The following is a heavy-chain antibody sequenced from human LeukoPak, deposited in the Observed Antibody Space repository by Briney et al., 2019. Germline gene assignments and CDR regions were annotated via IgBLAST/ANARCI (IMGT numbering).Heavy chain of an antibody. CDR2: ISSSSGYI. Sequence: PGGSLRLSCAASGFSFSSYSMNWVRQAPGKGLEWVSSISSSSGYIYYADSVKGRFTISRGNAKNSLYLRMNSLRAEDTAVYYCATSPGLGYSTSLTGVDYWGQGTLVTVSS. J-gene: IGHJ4*02. V-gene: IGHV3-21*01. CDR1: GFSFSSYS. D-gene: IGHD6-6*01. CDR3: ATSPGLGYSTSLTGVDY.